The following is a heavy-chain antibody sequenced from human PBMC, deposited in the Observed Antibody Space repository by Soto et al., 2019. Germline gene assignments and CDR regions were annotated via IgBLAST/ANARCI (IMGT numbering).Heavy chain of an antibody. CDR1: GFTFSSYG. CDR3: ARAPGVPASVPYFDY. J-gene: IGHJ4*02. CDR2: IWYDGSNK. D-gene: IGHD2-8*01. Sequence: QVQLVESGGGVVQPGRSLRLSCAASGFTFSSYGMHWVRQAPGKGLEWVAVIWYDGSNKYYADSVKGRFSISRDNSKNTLYLQMNSLRAEDTAVYYCARAPGVPASVPYFDYWGQGNLVTVSS. V-gene: IGHV3-33*01.